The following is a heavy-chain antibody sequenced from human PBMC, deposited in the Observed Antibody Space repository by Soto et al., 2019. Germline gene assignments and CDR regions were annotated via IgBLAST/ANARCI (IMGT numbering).Heavy chain of an antibody. D-gene: IGHD3-16*01. Sequence: ESGGGVVQPGRSLRLSCAASGFTFSSYGMHWVRQAPGKGLEWVAVIWYDGSNKYYADSVKGRFTISRDNSKNTLYLQMNSLRAEDTAVYYCARDEYYDYVWGSSNWFDPWGQGTLVTVSS. CDR2: IWYDGSNK. V-gene: IGHV3-33*01. J-gene: IGHJ5*02. CDR3: ARDEYYDYVWGSSNWFDP. CDR1: GFTFSSYG.